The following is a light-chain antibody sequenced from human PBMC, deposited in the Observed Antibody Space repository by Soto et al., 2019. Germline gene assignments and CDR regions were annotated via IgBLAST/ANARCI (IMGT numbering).Light chain of an antibody. CDR2: GAS. J-gene: IGKJ5*01. V-gene: IGKV3-20*01. CDR3: QLYSTSLFT. CDR1: QSVSSR. Sequence: ELLLTQSPGTLSLSPGERATLSCRASQSVSSRLAWYQQKPGQAPRLLIYGASSRATGIPDRFSGSGYGTDFTLTISRLEPEDFAVYYCQLYSTSLFTFAQGTRLE.